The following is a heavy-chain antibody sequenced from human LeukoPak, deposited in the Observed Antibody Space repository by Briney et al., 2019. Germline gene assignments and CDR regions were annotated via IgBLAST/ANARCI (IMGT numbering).Heavy chain of an antibody. CDR3: ASSAGALIDC. CDR2: ISSSSSYI. V-gene: IGHV3-21*01. J-gene: IGHJ4*02. Sequence: GESLRLSCAASGFTFSSYNMNWVRQAPGKGLEWVSSISSSSSYIYYTDSVKGRFTISRDNAKNSLYLQMNSLRAEDTAVYYCASSAGALIDCWGQGTLVIASS. D-gene: IGHD6-19*01. CDR1: GFTFSSYN.